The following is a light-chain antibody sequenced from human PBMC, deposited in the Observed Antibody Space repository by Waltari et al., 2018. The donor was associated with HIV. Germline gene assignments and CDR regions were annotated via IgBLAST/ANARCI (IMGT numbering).Light chain of an antibody. CDR2: DAS. V-gene: IGKV1-12*01. CDR3: QQTNSFPLT. CDR1: QGISTW. Sequence: DVQLTQSPRSLSASVGDRLTITCRASQGISTWLAWYRQIPGNVPELLIYDASNLKSGVPSRFSGSGYGTNFSLTISGLQPEDFATYFSQQTNSFPLTFGLGT. J-gene: IGKJ2*01.